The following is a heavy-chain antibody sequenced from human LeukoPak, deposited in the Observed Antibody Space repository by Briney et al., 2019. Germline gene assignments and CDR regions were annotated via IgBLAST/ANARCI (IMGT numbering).Heavy chain of an antibody. V-gene: IGHV4-39*01. Sequence: PSETLSLTCTISDGSISSSSYYWGWIRQPPGKGLEWIGSIYYSGSTYYNPSLKSRVTISVDTSKNQFSLKLSSVTAADTAVYYCARHAAAGYDYWGQGTLVTVSS. CDR2: IYYSGST. CDR3: ARHAAAGYDY. D-gene: IGHD6-13*01. J-gene: IGHJ4*02. CDR1: DGSISSSSYY.